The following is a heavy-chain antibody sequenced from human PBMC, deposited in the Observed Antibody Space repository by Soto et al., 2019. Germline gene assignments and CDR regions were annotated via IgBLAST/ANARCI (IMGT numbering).Heavy chain of an antibody. CDR2: ISGGIGST. CDR1: GFSFGAYA. J-gene: IGHJ4*02. V-gene: IGHV3-23*01. Sequence: PGGSLRLSCLASGFSFGAYAMTWVRQFPGKGLEWVSTISGGIGSTFYADSVKGRFTISRDISKKMLFLHMNGLRGEDTGIYYCAKGAARYFDYWGRGTLVTVSS. CDR3: AKGAARYFDY. D-gene: IGHD1-26*01.